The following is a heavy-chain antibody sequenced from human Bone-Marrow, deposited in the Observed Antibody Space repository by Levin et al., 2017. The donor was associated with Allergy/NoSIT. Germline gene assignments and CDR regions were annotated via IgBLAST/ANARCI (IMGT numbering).Heavy chain of an antibody. CDR3: ARRVASVAGTPFDY. D-gene: IGHD1/OR15-1a*01. J-gene: IGHJ4*02. V-gene: IGHV3-11*01. CDR1: GFTFSAYD. Sequence: SCTTSGFTFSAYDMAWIRQISGKGLEWLSYITASGSAKYYADSLMGRFTISRDNGDNSVFLQMNSLSVVDTGVYYCARRVASVAGTPFDYWGQGILVTVSS. CDR2: ITASGSAK.